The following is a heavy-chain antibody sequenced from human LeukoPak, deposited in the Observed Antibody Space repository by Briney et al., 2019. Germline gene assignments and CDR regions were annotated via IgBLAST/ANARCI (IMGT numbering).Heavy chain of an antibody. CDR3: ARGQYYYDSSGYYYREDY. V-gene: IGHV1-69*13. CDR1: GGTFSSYA. CDR2: IIPIFGTA. D-gene: IGHD3-22*01. Sequence: SVKVSCKASGGTFSSYAISWVRQAPGQGLEWMGGIIPIFGTANYAQKFQGRVTITADESTSTAYMELSSLRSEDTAVYYCARGQYYYDSSGYYYREDYWGQGTLVTVSS. J-gene: IGHJ4*02.